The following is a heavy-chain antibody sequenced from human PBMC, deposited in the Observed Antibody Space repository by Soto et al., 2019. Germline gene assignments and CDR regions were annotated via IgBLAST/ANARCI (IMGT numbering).Heavy chain of an antibody. Sequence: GGSLRLSCAASGFTFSTYVMSWVRQAPGKGLEWVSAISVSGDNTYYADSVKGRFTTSRDNSKNTLYLQMNSLRAEDTAMYYCAKEGSRRYSYGNYFDYWGQGTLVTVSS. J-gene: IGHJ4*02. CDR3: AKEGSRRYSYGNYFDY. V-gene: IGHV3-23*01. D-gene: IGHD5-18*01. CDR2: ISVSGDNT. CDR1: GFTFSTYV.